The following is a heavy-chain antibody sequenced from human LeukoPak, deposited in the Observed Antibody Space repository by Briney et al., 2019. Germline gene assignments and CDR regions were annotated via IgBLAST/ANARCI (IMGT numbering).Heavy chain of an antibody. CDR2: IIPIFGTA. D-gene: IGHD6-19*01. CDR3: ARVLAVAGRGYYYYGMDV. CDR1: GYTFTSYG. V-gene: IGHV1-69*13. Sequence: ASVKVSCKASGYTFTSYGISWVRQAPGQGLEWMGGIIPIFGTANYAQKFQGRVTITADESTSTAYMELSSLRSEDTAVYYCARVLAVAGRGYYYYGMDVWGQGTTVTVSS. J-gene: IGHJ6*02.